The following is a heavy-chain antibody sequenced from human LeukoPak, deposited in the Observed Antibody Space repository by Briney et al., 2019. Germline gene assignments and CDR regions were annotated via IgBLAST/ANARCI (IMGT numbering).Heavy chain of an antibody. D-gene: IGHD4-23*01. CDR3: AKLQSDGLRTYYGMDV. CDR1: GFTVSSSY. J-gene: IGHJ6*02. V-gene: IGHV3-53*01. CDR2: IHSGGGT. Sequence: GGSLRLSCAASGFTVSSSYMSWVRQAPGKGLEWVSVIHSGGGTYYADSVKGPFTISRDNSKNTLYLQMNSLRAEDTAVYYCAKLQSDGLRTYYGMDVWGQGTTVTVSS.